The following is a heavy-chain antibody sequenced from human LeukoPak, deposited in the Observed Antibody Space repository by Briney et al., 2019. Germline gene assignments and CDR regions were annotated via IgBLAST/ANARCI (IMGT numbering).Heavy chain of an antibody. V-gene: IGHV1-2*02. D-gene: IGHD3-3*01. J-gene: IGHJ6*03. CDR2: INPNSGGT. Sequence: ASVKVSCKASGYTFTGYYMHWVRQAPGQGLEWMGWINPNSGGTNYAQKFQGRVTMTRDTSISTAYMELSRLRSDDTAVYYCARDLDDFWSGYDYYYMDVWGKGTTVTVSS. CDR1: GYTFTGYY. CDR3: ARDLDDFWSGYDYYYMDV.